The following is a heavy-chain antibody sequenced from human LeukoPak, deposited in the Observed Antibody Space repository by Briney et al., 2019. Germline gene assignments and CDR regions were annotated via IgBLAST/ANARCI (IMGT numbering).Heavy chain of an antibody. CDR1: GFTFSTSW. V-gene: IGHV3-7*03. Sequence: GGSLRLSCAASGFTFSTSWMSWVRQVPGKGLEWVANIKKDGSETYYVDSVKGRLTISRDNAKNSLYLQMNSLRAEDTAMYYCARGRYSGTTYYFDYWGQGTLVTVSS. CDR2: IKKDGSET. CDR3: ARGRYSGTTYYFDY. D-gene: IGHD5-12*01. J-gene: IGHJ4*02.